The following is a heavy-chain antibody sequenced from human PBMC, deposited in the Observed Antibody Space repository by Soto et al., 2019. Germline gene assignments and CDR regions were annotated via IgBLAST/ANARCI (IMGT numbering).Heavy chain of an antibody. CDR1: GGSISSSSYY. D-gene: IGHD3-10*01. Sequence: PSETLSLTCTVSGGSISSSSYYWGWIRQPPGKGLEWIGSIYYSGSTYYNPSLKSRVTISVDTSKNQFSLKLSSVTAADTAVYYFARQDAQRLLWFGELSPYFDYWGQGTLVTVSS. V-gene: IGHV4-39*01. CDR2: IYYSGST. J-gene: IGHJ4*02. CDR3: ARQDAQRLLWFGELSPYFDY.